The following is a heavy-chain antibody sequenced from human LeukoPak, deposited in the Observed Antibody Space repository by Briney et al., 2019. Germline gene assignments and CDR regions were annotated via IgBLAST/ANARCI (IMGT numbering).Heavy chain of an antibody. Sequence: SETLSLTCEVSGYSISSGYYWGWIRQPPGKGXEWIGSIYYSGXTHYNPSLKSRVTISVDMSKNHFSLKLSSVTAADTAVYYCARNVSTSVVGVAATPILANWFDPWGQGTLVTVSS. CDR2: IYYSGXT. V-gene: IGHV4-38-2*01. D-gene: IGHD2-15*01. CDR1: GYSISSGYY. J-gene: IGHJ5*02. CDR3: ARNVSTSVVGVAATPILANWFDP.